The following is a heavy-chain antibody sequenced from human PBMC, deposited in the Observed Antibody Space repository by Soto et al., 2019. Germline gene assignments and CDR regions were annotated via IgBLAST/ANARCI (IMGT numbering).Heavy chain of an antibody. D-gene: IGHD4-17*01. CDR1: GFTFSSYA. V-gene: IGHV3-23*01. Sequence: PGGSLRLSCAASGFTFSSYAMSWVRQAPGKGLEWVSAISGSGGSTYYADSVKGRFTISRDNTKNTLYLQMNSLRAEDTAVYYCAKDLTSTVTTGFDYWGQGTLVTVSS. CDR2: ISGSGGST. CDR3: AKDLTSTVTTGFDY. J-gene: IGHJ4*02.